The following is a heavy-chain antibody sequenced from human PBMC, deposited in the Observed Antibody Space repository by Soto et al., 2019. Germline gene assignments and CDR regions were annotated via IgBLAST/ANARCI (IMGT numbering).Heavy chain of an antibody. CDR2: IYHSGST. CDR1: GYSISSGYY. J-gene: IGHJ6*02. Sequence: TLSLTCAVSGYSISSGYYWGWIRQPPGKGLEWIGSIYHSGSTYYNPSLKSRVTISVDTSKNQFSLKLSSVTAADTAVYYCARSGGPGYYYYYGMDVWGQGTTVTVSS. V-gene: IGHV4-38-2*01. D-gene: IGHD3-10*01. CDR3: ARSGGPGYYYYYGMDV.